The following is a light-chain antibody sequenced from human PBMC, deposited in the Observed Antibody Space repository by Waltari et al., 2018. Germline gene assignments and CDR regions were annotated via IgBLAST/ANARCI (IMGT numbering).Light chain of an antibody. CDR1: QGISNF. CDR3: LQHNSYPWT. V-gene: IGKV1-17*03. CDR2: VAS. Sequence: DIQMTQSPSAMSASVGDRVTITCRASQGISNFLTLFQQKPGKVPKRLIYVASRLQSGVPSRFSGSGSGTEFTLTISSLQPEDFATYYCLQHNSYPWTFGQGTKVEIK. J-gene: IGKJ1*01.